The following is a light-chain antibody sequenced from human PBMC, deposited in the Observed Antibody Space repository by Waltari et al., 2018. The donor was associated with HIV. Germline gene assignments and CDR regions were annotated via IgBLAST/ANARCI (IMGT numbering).Light chain of an antibody. CDR2: DCR. CDR1: SSDVGGYNY. V-gene: IGLV2-14*03. J-gene: IGLJ2*01. CDR3: SSYTSSSTLV. Sequence: QSALTQPASVSGSPGQSITISCTGTSSDVGGYNYVSWYPQHPGKAPKLMIYDCRNRPSGGLKCVSGPKSGRTGSRTLSGLKAEDEADYYCSSYTSSSTLVFGGGTKLTVL.